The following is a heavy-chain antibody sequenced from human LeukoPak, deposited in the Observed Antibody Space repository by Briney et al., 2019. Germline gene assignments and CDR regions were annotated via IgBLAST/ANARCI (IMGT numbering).Heavy chain of an antibody. CDR3: ATGIGPERDMATIGPFWY. CDR1: GYTLTELS. CDR2: FDPEDGET. V-gene: IGHV1-24*01. D-gene: IGHD5-24*01. J-gene: IGHJ4*02. Sequence: ASVKVSCKVSGYTLTELSMHWVRQAPGKGLEWMGGFDPEDGETIYAQKFQGGVTMTEDTSTDTAYMELSSLRSEDTAVYYCATGIGPERDMATIGPFWYWGQGTLVTVSS.